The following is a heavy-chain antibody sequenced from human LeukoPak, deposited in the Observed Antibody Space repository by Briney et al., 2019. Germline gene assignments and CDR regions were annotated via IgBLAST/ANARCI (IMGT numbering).Heavy chain of an antibody. V-gene: IGHV3-23*01. D-gene: IGHD6-19*01. Sequence: GGSLRLSCTASGLTFSRFAMNWVRQAPGKGLEWVSSITNNGGTTSYGDSVKGRFTISRDNSMNTVYLQMNSLRAEDTAVYYCAKDRAVYYGMDVWGQGTTVTVSS. J-gene: IGHJ6*02. CDR2: ITNNGGTT. CDR3: AKDRAVYYGMDV. CDR1: GLTFSRFA.